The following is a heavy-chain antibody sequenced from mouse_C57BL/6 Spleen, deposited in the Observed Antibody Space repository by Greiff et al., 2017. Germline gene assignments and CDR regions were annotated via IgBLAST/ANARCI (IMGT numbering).Heavy chain of an antibody. CDR1: GYAFSSSW. Sequence: VKVVESGPELVKPGASVKISCKASGYAFSSSWMNWVKQRPGKGLEWIGRIYPGDGDTNYNGKFKGKATLTADKSSSTAYMQLSSLTSDDSAVYFCAPYYDGSTLNWYFDVWGTGTTVTVSS. CDR2: IYPGDGDT. V-gene: IGHV1-82*01. J-gene: IGHJ1*03. D-gene: IGHD1-1*01. CDR3: APYYDGSTLNWYFDV.